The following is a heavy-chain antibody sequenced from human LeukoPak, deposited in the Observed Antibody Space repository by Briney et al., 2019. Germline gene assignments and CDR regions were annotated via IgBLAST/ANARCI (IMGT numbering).Heavy chain of an antibody. V-gene: IGHV3-23*01. J-gene: IGHJ4*02. CDR1: GFTFSSYA. Sequence: GGSLRLPCAASGFTFSSYAMSWVRQAPGKGLEWVSAISGSGGSTYYADSVKGRFTISRDNSKNTLYLQMNSLRAEDTAVYYCAKDMAHYYDSSGYYDYRGQGTLVTVSS. CDR2: ISGSGGST. CDR3: AKDMAHYYDSSGYYDY. D-gene: IGHD3-22*01.